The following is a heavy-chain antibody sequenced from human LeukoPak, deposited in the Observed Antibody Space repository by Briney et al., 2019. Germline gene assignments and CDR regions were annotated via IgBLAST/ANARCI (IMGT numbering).Heavy chain of an antibody. J-gene: IGHJ4*02. CDR3: SKDRWGSGGSGGGDY. CDR1: GFTFSSYA. Sequence: GGSLRLSCAPSGFTFSSYAMTWARQAPGKGLEWVSTISKTGGSTYYADSVKGRFTISRDNSKNTLYLQMNSLRVEDTAVYYCSKDRWGSGGSGGGDYWGQGTLVTVSS. CDR2: ISKTGGST. V-gene: IGHV3-23*01. D-gene: IGHD2-15*01.